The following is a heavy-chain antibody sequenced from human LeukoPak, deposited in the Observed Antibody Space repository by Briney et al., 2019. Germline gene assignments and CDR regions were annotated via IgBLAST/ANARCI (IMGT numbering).Heavy chain of an antibody. CDR3: AKPQYDSSWYYFDY. CDR2: IKQDGSEK. V-gene: IGHV3-7*05. J-gene: IGHJ4*02. CDR1: GFTFSSYW. D-gene: IGHD6-13*01. Sequence: PGGSLRLSCAASGFTFSSYWMSWVRQAPGKGLEWVANIKQDGSEKYYVDSVKGRFTISRDNSKNTLWLQMNSLRAEDTALYYCAKPQYDSSWYYFDYWGQGTLVTVSS.